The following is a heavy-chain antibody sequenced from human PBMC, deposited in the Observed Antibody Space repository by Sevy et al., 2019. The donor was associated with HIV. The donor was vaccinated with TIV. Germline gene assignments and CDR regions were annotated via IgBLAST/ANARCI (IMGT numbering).Heavy chain of an antibody. CDR2: INPDTGNT. CDR1: GYTFTDRY. Sequence: ASVKVSCQTSGYTFTDRYIHWVRQAPGQGLEWMGYINPDTGNTRYAQKFQARVTMTGDTSVSTAYMELRRLPSDDTAVYFCARVHPPRLSGHDSGWYPFDYWGQGTLVTVSS. D-gene: IGHD6-19*01. CDR3: ARVHPPRLSGHDSGWYPFDY. V-gene: IGHV1-2*02. J-gene: IGHJ4*02.